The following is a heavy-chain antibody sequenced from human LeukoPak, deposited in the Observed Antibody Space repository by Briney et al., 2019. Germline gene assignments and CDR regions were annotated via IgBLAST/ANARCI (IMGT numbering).Heavy chain of an antibody. CDR3: ATVRYLGDCSSTSCYTPHRYYFDY. V-gene: IGHV1-24*01. Sequence: ASVKVSCKVSGYTLTELSMHWVRQAPGKGLEWMGGFDPEDGETIYAQKFQGGVTMTEDTSTDTAYMELSSLRSEDTAVYYCATVRYLGDCSSTSCYTPHRYYFDYWGQGTLVTVSS. CDR1: GYTLTELS. D-gene: IGHD2-2*02. CDR2: FDPEDGET. J-gene: IGHJ4*02.